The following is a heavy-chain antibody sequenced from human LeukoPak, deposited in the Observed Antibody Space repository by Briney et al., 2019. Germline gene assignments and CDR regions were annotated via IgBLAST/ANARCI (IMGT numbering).Heavy chain of an antibody. CDR2: IKQDGSEK. Sequence: GGSLRLSCVASGLTFSDYYMTWVRQPPGKGLEWVANIKQDGSEKYYVDSVKGRFTISRDNAKNSLFLQMNSLRAEDTAVYYCAREVTPYYWGQGTLVTVSS. V-gene: IGHV3-7*01. CDR3: AREVTPYY. CDR1: GLTFSDYY. D-gene: IGHD4-23*01. J-gene: IGHJ4*02.